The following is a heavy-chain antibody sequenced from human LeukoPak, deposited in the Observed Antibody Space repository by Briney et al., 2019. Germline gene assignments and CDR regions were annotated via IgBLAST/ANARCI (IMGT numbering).Heavy chain of an antibody. V-gene: IGHV1-2*02. CDR1: GYTFTGYY. D-gene: IGHD1-20*01. CDR3: ARADRGYNWNLLPPPFLDYYYMDV. J-gene: IGHJ6*03. CDR2: INPNSGGT. Sequence: ASVKVSCKASGYTFTGYYMHWVLQAPGQGLEWMGWINPNSGGTNYAQKFQGRVTMTWDTSISTAYMELSRLRSDDTAVYYCARADRGYNWNLLPPPFLDYYYMDVWGKGTTVTVSS.